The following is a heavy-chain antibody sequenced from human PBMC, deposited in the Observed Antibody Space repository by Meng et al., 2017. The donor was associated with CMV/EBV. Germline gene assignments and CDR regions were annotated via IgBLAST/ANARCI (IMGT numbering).Heavy chain of an antibody. J-gene: IGHJ4*02. D-gene: IGHD6-13*01. V-gene: IGHV2-5*02. CDR2: IYWDDDK. CDR1: WFSRSTRVVG. Sequence: HITLNESCPTLVNPTQTLPLTCTFSWFSRSTRVVGLGWLRQPPGKALDWLELIYWDDDKRYSPSLKSRLTITKDTSKNQVVLTMTNMDPVDTATYYCARIAAAGRFDYWGQGTLVTVSS. CDR3: ARIAAAGRFDY.